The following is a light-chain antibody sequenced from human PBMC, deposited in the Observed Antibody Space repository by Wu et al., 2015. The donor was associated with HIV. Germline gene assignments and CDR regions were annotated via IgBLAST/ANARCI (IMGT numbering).Light chain of an antibody. CDR3: QQYNSYPYS. Sequence: DIQMTQSPSTLSASVGDRVTITCRASQSISSWLAWYQQKPGKAPKLLIYKASSLESGVPSRFSGSGSGTEFTLSISSLQPDDFATYYCQQYNSYPYSFGQGTKLEIK. V-gene: IGKV1-5*03. CDR1: QSISSW. J-gene: IGKJ2*03. CDR2: KAS.